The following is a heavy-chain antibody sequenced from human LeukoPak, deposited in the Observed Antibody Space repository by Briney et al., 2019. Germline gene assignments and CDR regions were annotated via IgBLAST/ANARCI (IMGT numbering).Heavy chain of an antibody. CDR3: ARDSRSGWGNWFDP. CDR2: IYYSGST. V-gene: IGHV4-59*12. CDR1: GGSFSGYY. D-gene: IGHD6-19*01. J-gene: IGHJ5*02. Sequence: SETLSLTCAVYGGSFSGYYWSWIRQPPGKGLEWIGYIYYSGSTNYNPSLKSRVTISVDTSKNRFSLKLSSVTAADTAVYYCARDSRSGWGNWFDPWGQGTLVTVSS.